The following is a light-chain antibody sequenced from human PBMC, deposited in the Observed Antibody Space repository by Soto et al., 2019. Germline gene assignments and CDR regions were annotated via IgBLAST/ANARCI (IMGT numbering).Light chain of an antibody. J-gene: IGKJ5*01. CDR1: QSVSSN. CDR2: GAA. Sequence: IVMTQSPATLSVSPVEIAPLFCMASQSVSSNLAWYQQKPGQAPRLIIYGAATRATGIPARFSGSGSGTEFTLTISSLQSEDFAVDYCQQYNSWPPSTFGQGTRLEIK. V-gene: IGKV3-15*01. CDR3: QQYNSWPPST.